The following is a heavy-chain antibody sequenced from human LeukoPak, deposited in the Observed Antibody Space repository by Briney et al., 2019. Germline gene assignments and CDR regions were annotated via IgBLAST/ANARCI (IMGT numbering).Heavy chain of an antibody. V-gene: IGHV4-59*12. J-gene: IGHJ4*02. CDR3: ARVVYSGSWGYFDY. CDR2: IYYSGST. D-gene: IGHD3-10*01. CDR1: GGSISTYY. Sequence: PSETLSLTCTVSGGSISTYYWSWLRQPPGKGLEWIEYIYYSGSTNYNPSLKSRVTISVDTSKTQFSLKLRSVTAADTAVYYCARVVYSGSWGYFDYWGQGTLVTVSS.